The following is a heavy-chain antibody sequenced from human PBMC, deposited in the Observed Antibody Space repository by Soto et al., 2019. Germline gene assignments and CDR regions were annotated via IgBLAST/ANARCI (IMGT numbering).Heavy chain of an antibody. CDR1: GFTFSSYG. CDR2: ISYDGSNK. CDR3: AKEDMVRGVIISYYYYGMDV. D-gene: IGHD3-10*01. Sequence: QVQLVESGGVVVQPGRSLRLSCAASGFTFSSYGMHWVRQAPGKGLEWVAVISYDGSNKYYADSVKGRFTISRDNSKNTLYLQMNSLRAEDTAVYYCAKEDMVRGVIISYYYYGMDVWGQGTTVTVSS. J-gene: IGHJ6*02. V-gene: IGHV3-30*18.